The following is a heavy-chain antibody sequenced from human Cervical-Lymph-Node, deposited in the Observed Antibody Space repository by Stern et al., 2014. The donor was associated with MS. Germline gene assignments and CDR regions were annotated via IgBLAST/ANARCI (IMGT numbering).Heavy chain of an antibody. CDR3: ARERGNTYGFGS. Sequence: QVQLQQSGADVKKPGSSVKVTCRASGGTFSSNAISWLRQAPGQGLEWMGGIVPIFAKANYAQKFQGRVTITADESTSTAYMEMSSLTSDDTAVYYCARERGNTYGFGSWGQGTLVTVSS. CDR1: GGTFSSNA. D-gene: IGHD4-17*01. V-gene: IGHV1-69*01. J-gene: IGHJ5*02. CDR2: IVPIFAKA.